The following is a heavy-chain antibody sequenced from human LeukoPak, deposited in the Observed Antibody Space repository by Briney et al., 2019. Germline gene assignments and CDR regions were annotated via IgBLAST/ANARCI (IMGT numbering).Heavy chain of an antibody. D-gene: IGHD3-10*01. Sequence: ASVKVSCKASGYTFTSYGISWVRQAPGQGLEWMGWISAYNGNTNYAQKLQGRVTMTTDTSTSTAYMELRSLRSDDTAVYYCARGALRGVINRAPYFDPWGQGTLVTVSS. CDR2: ISAYNGNT. J-gene: IGHJ5*02. CDR1: GYTFTSYG. CDR3: ARGALRGVINRAPYFDP. V-gene: IGHV1-18*01.